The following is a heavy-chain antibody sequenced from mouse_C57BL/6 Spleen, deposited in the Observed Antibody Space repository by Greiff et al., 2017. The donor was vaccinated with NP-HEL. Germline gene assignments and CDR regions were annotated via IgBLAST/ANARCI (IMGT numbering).Heavy chain of an antibody. CDR1: GFTFSDYY. J-gene: IGHJ3*01. D-gene: IGHD2-4*01. Sequence: EVKLMESEGGLVQPGSSMKLSCTASGFTFSDYYMAWVRQVPEKGLEWVANINYDGSSTYYLDSLKSRFIISRDNAKNILYLQMSSLKSEDTATYYCARDEDYGFAYWGQGTLVTVSA. CDR2: INYDGSST. V-gene: IGHV5-16*01. CDR3: ARDEDYGFAY.